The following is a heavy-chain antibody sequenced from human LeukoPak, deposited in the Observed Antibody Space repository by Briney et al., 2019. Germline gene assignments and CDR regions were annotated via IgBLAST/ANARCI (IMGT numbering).Heavy chain of an antibody. CDR1: GFTFSRYW. V-gene: IGHV3-74*01. D-gene: IGHD3-22*01. CDR3: ATGNYYDSRGYYTFGS. Sequence: GSLRLSCAASGFTFSRYWMHWVRHAPGKGLVWVSRINGDGSTTSYADSVKGGFTISRDNAKNRMYLQMNSLRAEDTAVYYCATGNYYDSRGYYTFGSWGQGTLVTVSS. J-gene: IGHJ5*02. CDR2: INGDGSTT.